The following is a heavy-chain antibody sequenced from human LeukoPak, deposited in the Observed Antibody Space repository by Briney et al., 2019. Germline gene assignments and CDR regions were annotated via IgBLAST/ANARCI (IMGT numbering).Heavy chain of an antibody. CDR1: LGSISSSGYY. CDR2: IYYSGST. D-gene: IGHD2-15*01. J-gene: IGHJ4*02. V-gene: IGHV4-39*01. CDR3: ARQLGYCSGGSCSFYFDH. Sequence: SETLSLTCTVSLGSISSSGYYWGWIRQPPGKGLQWIGTIYYSGSTYYSPSLKSRVTISVDTSKNQFSLKLSSVTAADTAVYYCARQLGYCSGGSCSFYFDHWGQGTLVTVSS.